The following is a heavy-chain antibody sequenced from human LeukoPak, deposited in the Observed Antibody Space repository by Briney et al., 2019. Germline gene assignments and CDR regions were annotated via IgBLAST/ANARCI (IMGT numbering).Heavy chain of an antibody. J-gene: IGHJ3*02. CDR2: IRYDGINK. D-gene: IGHD3-10*01. CDR3: AKEGDYYGSGSYRDGFDI. V-gene: IGHV3-30*02. CDR1: GFTFSTHG. Sequence: GGSLRLSCAASGFTFSTHGMHWVRQAPGKGLEWVAFIRYDGINKYYADSVKGRFTISRDSFKNTLYLQMNSLRPEDTAAYYCAKEGDYYGSGSYRDGFDIWGQGTRATVSS.